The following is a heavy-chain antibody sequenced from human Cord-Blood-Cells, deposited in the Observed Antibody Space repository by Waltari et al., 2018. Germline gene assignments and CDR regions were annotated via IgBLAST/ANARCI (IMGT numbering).Heavy chain of an antibody. CDR3: ARDFASPNIAAAGTPSDY. Sequence: QVQLVQSGAEVKKPEASVKVSCKASGYTFTGYYMHWVRQAPGQGLEWMGWINPNSGGTNYAQKFQGRVTMTRDTSISTAYMELSRLRSDDTAVYYCARDFASPNIAAAGTPSDYWGQGTLVTVSS. V-gene: IGHV1-2*02. CDR2: INPNSGGT. J-gene: IGHJ4*02. CDR1: GYTFTGYY. D-gene: IGHD6-13*01.